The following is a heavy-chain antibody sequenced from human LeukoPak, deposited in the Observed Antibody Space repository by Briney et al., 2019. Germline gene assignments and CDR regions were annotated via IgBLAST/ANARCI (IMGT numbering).Heavy chain of an antibody. J-gene: IGHJ4*02. CDR1: GFTFSSYG. CDR3: ARAGARYYFDY. V-gene: IGHV3-30*12. Sequence: GGSLRLSCAASGFTFSSYGMHWVRQAPGKGLEWVAVISYDGSNKYYADSVKGRFTISRDNSKNTLYLQMNSLRAEDTAVYYCARAGARYYFDYWGQGTLVTVSS. CDR2: ISYDGSNK.